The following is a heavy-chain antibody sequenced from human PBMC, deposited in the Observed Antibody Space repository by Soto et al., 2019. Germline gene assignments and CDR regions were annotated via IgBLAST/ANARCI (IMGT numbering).Heavy chain of an antibody. V-gene: IGHV4-34*01. CDR3: ARTRRNLLLWFGESPVRAFDI. Sequence: SETLSLTCAVYGGSFSGYYWSWIRQPPGKGLEWIGEINHSGSTNYNPSLKSRVTISVDTSKNQFSLKLSSVTAADTAVYYCARTRRNLLLWFGESPVRAFDIWGQGTMVTVSS. CDR1: GGSFSGYY. CDR2: INHSGST. D-gene: IGHD3-10*01. J-gene: IGHJ3*02.